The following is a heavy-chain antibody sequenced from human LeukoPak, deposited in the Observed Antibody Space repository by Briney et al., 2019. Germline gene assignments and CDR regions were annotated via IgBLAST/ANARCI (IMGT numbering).Heavy chain of an antibody. CDR2: IYHSGST. CDR3: ARQYIDILTGYHRGELYWYFDL. Sequence: SETLSLTCTVSGYSISSGYYWGWIRQPPGKGLEWIGSIYHSGSTNYNPSLKSRVTISVDTSKNQFSLKLNSVTAADTAVYYCARQYIDILTGYHRGELYWYFDLWGRGTLVTVSS. D-gene: IGHD3-9*01. V-gene: IGHV4-38-2*02. J-gene: IGHJ2*01. CDR1: GYSISSGYY.